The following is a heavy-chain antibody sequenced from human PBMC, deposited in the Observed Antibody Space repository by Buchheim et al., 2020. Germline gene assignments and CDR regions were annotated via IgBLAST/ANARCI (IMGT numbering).Heavy chain of an antibody. V-gene: IGHV3-74*01. J-gene: IGHJ6*02. CDR3: ARDWVEYYYGSGSYSHLQTYYYYYGMDV. Sequence: EVQLVESGGGLVQPGGSLRLSCAASGFAFSSYWMHWVRQAPGKGLVWVSRINSDGSSTSYADSVKGRFTIPRDNAKNTLYLQMNSLRAEDTAVYYCARDWVEYYYGSGSYSHLQTYYYYYGMDVWGQGTT. D-gene: IGHD3-10*01. CDR2: INSDGSST. CDR1: GFAFSSYW.